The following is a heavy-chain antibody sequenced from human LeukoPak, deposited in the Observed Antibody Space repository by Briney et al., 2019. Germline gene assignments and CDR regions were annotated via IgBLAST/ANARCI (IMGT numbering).Heavy chain of an antibody. CDR3: ARAPLDK. CDR2: IYSGGST. CDR1: GFNVSNSY. J-gene: IGHJ4*02. Sequence: GGSLRLSCAASGFNVSNSYISWVRQAPGKGLEWVSVIYSGGSTKYADSVKARFTISRDNSKNTVYLQMNRLRAADTAVYYCARAPLDKWGQGTLVTVSS. V-gene: IGHV3-53*01.